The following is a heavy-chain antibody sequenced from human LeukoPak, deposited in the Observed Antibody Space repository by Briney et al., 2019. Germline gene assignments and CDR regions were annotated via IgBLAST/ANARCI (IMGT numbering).Heavy chain of an antibody. D-gene: IGHD3-10*01. V-gene: IGHV4-4*07. CDR2: VYSSGFT. Sequence: SETLSLTCTISGDPVSGYSWSWLRQPAGKELEWIGRVYSSGFTEYNLSLDGRVTMSIETSKSQFSLKLDSVTAADTAAYYCARVHIVTGTYFDSWGQGALVTVSS. CDR3: ARVHIVTGTYFDS. CDR1: GDPVSGYS. J-gene: IGHJ4*02.